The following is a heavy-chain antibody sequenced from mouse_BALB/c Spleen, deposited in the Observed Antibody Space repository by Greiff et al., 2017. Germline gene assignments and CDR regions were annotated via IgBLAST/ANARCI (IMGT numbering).Heavy chain of an antibody. D-gene: IGHD1-1*01. V-gene: IGHV3-8*02. Sequence: EVQLQESGPSLVEPSQTLSLTCSVTGDSITSGYWNWIRKFPGNKLEYMGYLSYSGSIYYNPSLKSRISITRDTSKNQYYLQLNSVTTEDTATYYCASPDYYGSSYGAMDYWGQGTSVTVSS. CDR2: LSYSGSI. J-gene: IGHJ4*01. CDR1: GDSITSGY. CDR3: ASPDYYGSSYGAMDY.